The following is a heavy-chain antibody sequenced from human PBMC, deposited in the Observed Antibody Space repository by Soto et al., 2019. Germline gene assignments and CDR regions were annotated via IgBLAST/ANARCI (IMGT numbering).Heavy chain of an antibody. CDR3: AKDQGQWLPDYYGMDV. D-gene: IGHD6-19*01. V-gene: IGHV3-30*18. CDR1: GVTFSSYG. Sequence: PGGSLRLSCAASGVTFSSYGMHWVRQAPGKGLEWVAVISYDGSNKYYADSVKGRFTISRDNSKNTLYLQMNSLRAEDTAVYYCAKDQGQWLPDYYGMDVWGQGTTVTVSS. J-gene: IGHJ6*02. CDR2: ISYDGSNK.